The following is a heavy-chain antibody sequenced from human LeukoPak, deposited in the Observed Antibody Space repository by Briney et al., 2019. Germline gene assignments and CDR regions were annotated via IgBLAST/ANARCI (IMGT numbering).Heavy chain of an antibody. CDR1: GGSISSSSYY. Sequence: SETLSLTCTVSGGSISSSSYYWGWIRQPPGKGLEWIGSIYYSGSTYYNPSLKSRVTISVDTSKNQFSLKLSSVTAADTAVYYCARPSPTTMGKQQPGSDYYYMDVWGKGTTVTVSS. D-gene: IGHD6-13*01. CDR2: IYYSGST. J-gene: IGHJ6*03. V-gene: IGHV4-39*01. CDR3: ARPSPTTMGKQQPGSDYYYMDV.